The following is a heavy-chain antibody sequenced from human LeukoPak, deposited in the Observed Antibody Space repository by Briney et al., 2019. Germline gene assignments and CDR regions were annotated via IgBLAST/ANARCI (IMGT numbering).Heavy chain of an antibody. CDR1: GFTFSNYW. CDR3: ARTRYSDEAFDY. D-gene: IGHD1-1*01. CDR2: IDQDGSEK. V-gene: IGHV3-7*04. Sequence: GGSLRLSCAASGFTFSNYWMSWVRQAPGKGLEWVANIDQDGSEKYYVDSVKGRFTISRDNAKKSLYLQMNSLRAEDTALYYCARTRYSDEAFDYWAQGTLVTVSS. J-gene: IGHJ4*02.